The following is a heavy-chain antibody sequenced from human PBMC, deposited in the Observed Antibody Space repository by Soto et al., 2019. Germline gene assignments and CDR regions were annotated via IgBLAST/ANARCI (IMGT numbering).Heavy chain of an antibody. CDR2: ISGYNGNT. Sequence: GASVKVSCKASGYMFSRHGVSWVRRAPGQGLEWMGWISGYNGNTNYAQKFQGRVTMTTDTSTNTAYMELRSLRSDDTAMYYCARHQVVTAIWQGGLNYYYYGMDVWGQGTTVTVSS. CDR1: GYMFSRHG. V-gene: IGHV1-18*04. CDR3: ARHQVVTAIWQGGLNYYYYGMDV. J-gene: IGHJ6*02. D-gene: IGHD2-21*02.